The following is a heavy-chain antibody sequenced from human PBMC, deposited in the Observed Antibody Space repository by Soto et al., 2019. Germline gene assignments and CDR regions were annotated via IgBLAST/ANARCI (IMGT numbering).Heavy chain of an antibody. CDR2: IVPIFGTT. CDR3: GSHRGSYDSSLDY. Sequence: ASVKVSCKASGGSFSSSTISWVRQAPGQGLEWMGGIVPIFGTTNYAQNFQGRVTITADESTSTAYMELSSLRSDDTAVYYCGSHRGSYDSSLDYWGPGTLVTVSS. V-gene: IGHV1-69*13. CDR1: GGSFSSST. J-gene: IGHJ4*02. D-gene: IGHD1-26*01.